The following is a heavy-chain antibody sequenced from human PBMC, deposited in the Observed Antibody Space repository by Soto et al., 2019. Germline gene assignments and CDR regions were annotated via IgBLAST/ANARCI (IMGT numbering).Heavy chain of an antibody. V-gene: IGHV3-23*01. Sequence: DVHLLESGGGLVQPGGSLRLSCAASGFSFSSYAMVWVRQAPGKGLEWVAVISARGGSSYFADSVKGRFTLSRDNSKNVLSLEMNSLRAEDKAIYFCAKGSIEYSASVDNWGQGTLVVVSS. CDR1: GFSFSSYA. CDR3: AKGSIEYSASVDN. CDR2: ISARGGSS. J-gene: IGHJ4*02. D-gene: IGHD5-12*01.